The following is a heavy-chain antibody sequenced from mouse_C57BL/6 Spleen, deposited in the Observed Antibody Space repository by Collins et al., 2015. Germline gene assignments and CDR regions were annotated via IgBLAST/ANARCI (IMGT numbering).Heavy chain of an antibody. CDR3: ARPESNFYYFDY. Sequence: VKGRFTISRDNAKNTLFLQMTSLRSEDTAMYYCARPESNFYYFDYWGQGTTLTVSS. V-gene: IGHV5-17*01. D-gene: IGHD2-5*01. J-gene: IGHJ2*01.